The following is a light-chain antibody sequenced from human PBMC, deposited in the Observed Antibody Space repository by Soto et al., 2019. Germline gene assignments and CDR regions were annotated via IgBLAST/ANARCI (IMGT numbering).Light chain of an antibody. CDR1: SSDVGGYNY. CDR3: CSYTSSSTPYYV. V-gene: IGLV2-14*01. CDR2: DVS. Sequence: QSALTQPASVSGSPGQSITISCTGTSSDVGGYNYVSWYQQHPGKAPKLMIYDVSNRPSGVSNRFSGSKSGNKASLTISGLQAEDEADYYCCSYTSSSTPYYVFVTGTKLTVL. J-gene: IGLJ1*01.